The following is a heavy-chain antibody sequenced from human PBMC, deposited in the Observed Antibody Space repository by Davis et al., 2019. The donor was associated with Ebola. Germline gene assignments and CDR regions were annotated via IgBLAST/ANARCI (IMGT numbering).Heavy chain of an antibody. CDR3: ARDDYGDYVEAFDI. V-gene: IGHV7-4-1*02. J-gene: IGHJ3*02. CDR2: INTNTGNP. CDR1: RYTFTSYA. Sequence: ASVKVSCKASRYTFTSYAMNWVRQAPGQGLEWMGWINTNTGNPTYAQGFTGRFVFSLDTSVSTAYLQISSLKAEDTAVYYCARDDYGDYVEAFDIWGQGTMVTVSS. D-gene: IGHD4-17*01.